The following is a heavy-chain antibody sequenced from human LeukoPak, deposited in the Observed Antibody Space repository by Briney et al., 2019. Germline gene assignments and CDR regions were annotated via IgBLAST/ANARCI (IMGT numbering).Heavy chain of an antibody. CDR2: ISYDGSNK. CDR1: GFTFSSYV. Sequence: GGCLRLSCAASGFTFSSYVMTCVRDAPGKGVGWVSVISYDGSNKYYADSVKGRFTISRDNSKNTLYLQMNSVRAEDTAVYYCARAGAGSRSTMVRGVTPQNNWFDAWGQGTLVTVYS. CDR3: ARAGAGSRSTMVRGVTPQNNWFDA. D-gene: IGHD3-10*01. V-gene: IGHV3-30-3*01. J-gene: IGHJ5*02.